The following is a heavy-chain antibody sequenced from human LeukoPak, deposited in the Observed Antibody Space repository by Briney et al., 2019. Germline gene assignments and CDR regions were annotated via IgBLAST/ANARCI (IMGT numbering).Heavy chain of an antibody. CDR2: INHSGST. CDR3: AREGRYCTNGVCYTEGAFDI. CDR1: GGSISSGAYF. D-gene: IGHD2-8*01. V-gene: IGHV4-61*10. J-gene: IGHJ3*02. Sequence: SETLSLTCTVSGGSISSGAYFWAWLRQPAGGGLEWIGEINHSGSTNYNPSLKSRVTISVDTSKNQFSLKLSSVTAADTAVYYCAREGRYCTNGVCYTEGAFDIWGQGTMVTVSS.